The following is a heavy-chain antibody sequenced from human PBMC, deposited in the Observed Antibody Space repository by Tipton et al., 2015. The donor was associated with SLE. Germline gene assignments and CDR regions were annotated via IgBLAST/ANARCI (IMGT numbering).Heavy chain of an antibody. CDR3: AREGHYGMDV. CDR2: ISYGGST. J-gene: IGHJ6*02. CDR1: GGSISSGDYY. V-gene: IGHV4-30-4*01. Sequence: LRLSCTVSGGSISSGDYYWNWIRQSPGKGLEWIGYISYGGSTYYNPSLKSRVTISVDTSKNQFSLKLSSVTAADTAVYYCAREGHYGMDVWGQGTTVTVPS.